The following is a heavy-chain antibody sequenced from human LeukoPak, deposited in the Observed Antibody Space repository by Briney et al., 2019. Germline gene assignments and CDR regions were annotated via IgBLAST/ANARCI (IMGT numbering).Heavy chain of an antibody. CDR1: GYTFTGYY. CDR3: ARERSIRWAFDI. Sequence: ASVKVSCKASGYTFTGYYMHWVRQAPGQGLEWMGRINPNSGGANYAQKFQGRVTMTRDTSTSTVYMELSSLRSEDTAVYYCARERSIRWAFDIWGQGTMVTVSS. CDR2: INPNSGGA. D-gene: IGHD5-24*01. J-gene: IGHJ3*02. V-gene: IGHV1-2*06.